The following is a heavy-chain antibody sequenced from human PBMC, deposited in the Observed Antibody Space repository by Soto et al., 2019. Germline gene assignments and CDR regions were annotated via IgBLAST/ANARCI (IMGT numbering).Heavy chain of an antibody. CDR3: PRHRRASTVTTAFSY. J-gene: IGHJ4*02. CDR2: IYYSGST. D-gene: IGHD4-17*01. Sequence: GMKQQTPGKGLEWIGSIYYSGSTYYNPSLKSRVTISVDTSKNQFSLKLSSVTAADTAVYYCPRHRRASTVTTAFSYWGQGTLVIVSS. V-gene: IGHV4-39*01.